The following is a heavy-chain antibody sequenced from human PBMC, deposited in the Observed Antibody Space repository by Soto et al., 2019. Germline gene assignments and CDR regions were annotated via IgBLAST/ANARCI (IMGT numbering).Heavy chain of an antibody. CDR1: GGSISSSSYY. J-gene: IGHJ4*02. CDR2: IYYSGST. V-gene: IGHV4-39*01. CDR3: CRGVVIAIDNPNYFDY. Sequence: QLQLQESGPGLVKPSETLSLTCTVSGGSISSSSYYWGWIRQPPGKGLEWIGSIYYSGSTYYNPSLKSRVTISVDTSKNQFSLKLSSVTAADTAAYYCCRGVVIAIDNPNYFDYWGQGTLVTVSS. D-gene: IGHD2-21*01.